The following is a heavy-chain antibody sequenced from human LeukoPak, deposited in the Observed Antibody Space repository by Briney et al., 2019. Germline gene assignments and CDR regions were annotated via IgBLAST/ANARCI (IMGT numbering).Heavy chain of an antibody. CDR1: GGSIIGSY. CDR3: ARVKLPAPSVGFSYYFMDV. D-gene: IGHD2-2*01. V-gene: IGHV4-4*07. Sequence: SETLSLTCTVSGGSIIGSYWTWIRQPAGEGLEWIGRISTSGSTNYNPSLKGRVSMSVDTSKNQFSLSLSSVTAADTAIYYCARVKLPAPSVGFSYYFMDVWGKGTTVTVSS. J-gene: IGHJ6*03. CDR2: ISTSGST.